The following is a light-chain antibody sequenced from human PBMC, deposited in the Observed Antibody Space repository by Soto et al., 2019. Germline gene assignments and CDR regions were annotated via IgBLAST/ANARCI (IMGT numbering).Light chain of an antibody. V-gene: IGKV3-11*01. Sequence: EIVLTQSPATLSLSPGERATLSCRASQSVSNYLAWYQQKPGQAPRLLIFDASSRATGIPDRFSGSGSGTDFTLTISNLEPEDFAVYYCQQRSNWPTVGQGNKVDIK. CDR1: QSVSNY. J-gene: IGKJ1*01. CDR3: QQRSNWPT. CDR2: DAS.